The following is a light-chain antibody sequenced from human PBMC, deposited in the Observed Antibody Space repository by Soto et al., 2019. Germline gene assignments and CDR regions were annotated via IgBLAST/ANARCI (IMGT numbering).Light chain of an antibody. CDR3: SSYTSTSTGYV. CDR1: SSDAGGYNY. V-gene: IGLV2-14*03. CDR2: DVS. Sequence: QSALTQSASVSGSPGQSITISCAGTSSDAGGYNYVSWYQQHPGKAPKLMIYDVSSRPSGVSNRFSGSKSGNAASLTISGLQAVDEADYYCSSYTSTSTGYVFGTGTQLTVL. J-gene: IGLJ1*01.